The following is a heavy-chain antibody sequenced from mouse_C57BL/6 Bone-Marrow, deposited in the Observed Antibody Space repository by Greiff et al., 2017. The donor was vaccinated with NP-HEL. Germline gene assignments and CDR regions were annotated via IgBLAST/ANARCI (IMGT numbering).Heavy chain of an antibody. CDR3: ARGGFYGSSPHWYFDV. D-gene: IGHD1-1*01. Sequence: VQLQQPGAELVKPGASVKLSCKASGYTFSSYWMHWVKQRPGRGLEWIGRIDPNSGGTKYNEKFKSKATLTVDKPSSTAYMQLSSLTSEDSAVYYGARGGFYGSSPHWYFDVWGTGTTVTVSS. CDR2: IDPNSGGT. CDR1: GYTFSSYW. V-gene: IGHV1-72*01. J-gene: IGHJ1*03.